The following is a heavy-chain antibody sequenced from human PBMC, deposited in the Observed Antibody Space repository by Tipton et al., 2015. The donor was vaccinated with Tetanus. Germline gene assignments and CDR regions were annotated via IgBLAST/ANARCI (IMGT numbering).Heavy chain of an antibody. J-gene: IGHJ4*02. V-gene: IGHV3-73*01. CDR3: TLTYCSSTSCYCF. CDR2: IRSKANSYAT. Sequence: SLRLSCAASGFTFSGSAMHWVRQASGKGLEWVGRIRSKANSYATAYAASVKGRFTISRDDSKNTAYLQMNSLKTEDTAVYYCTLTYCSSTSCYCFWGQGTLVTVSS. D-gene: IGHD2-2*01. CDR1: GFTFSGSA.